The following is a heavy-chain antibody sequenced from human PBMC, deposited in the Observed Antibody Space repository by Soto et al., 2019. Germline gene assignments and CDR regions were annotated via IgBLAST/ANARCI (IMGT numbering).Heavy chain of an antibody. CDR3: ARSPAGYSYGYGADN. J-gene: IGHJ4*02. D-gene: IGHD5-18*01. CDR1: GFTFSTYG. Sequence: QVQLVESGGGVVQPGRSLRLSCAASGFTFSTYGMHWVRQAPGKGLEWVAVIWYDGSNKYYEDSVKGRFTISRDNSKNTLYRQMNSLRAEDTAVYYCARSPAGYSYGYGADNWGQGTLVTVSS. CDR2: IWYDGSNK. V-gene: IGHV3-33*01.